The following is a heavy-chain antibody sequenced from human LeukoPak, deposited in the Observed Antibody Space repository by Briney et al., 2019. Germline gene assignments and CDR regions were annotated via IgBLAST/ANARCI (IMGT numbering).Heavy chain of an antibody. V-gene: IGHV1-18*01. CDR2: ISAYNGNT. CDR1: GYTCTSYG. Sequence: ASVKVSCKASGYTCTSYGISWVRQAPGQGLEWMGWISAYNGNTNYAQKLQGSVTMTTDTSTNTAYMELRSLRSDDTAVYYCARVVKRRGRGGIFDYWGQGTLVTVSS. D-gene: IGHD3-16*01. CDR3: ARVVKRRGRGGIFDY. J-gene: IGHJ4*02.